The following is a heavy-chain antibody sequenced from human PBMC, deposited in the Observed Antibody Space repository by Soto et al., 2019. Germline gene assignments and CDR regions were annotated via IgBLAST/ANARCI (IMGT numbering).Heavy chain of an antibody. D-gene: IGHD2-21*02. V-gene: IGHV4-59*08. Sequence: QVQLQESGPGLVKSSETLSLTCTVSGGSISSYYWSWIRQPPGKALEWIGYIYYSGSTNYNPSLNRRFTISVDTSKTQFSLKLSLVTAADTAVYYWARHSPYCGGDCYSYDYWGQGTLVTVSS. CDR1: GGSISSYY. CDR3: ARHSPYCGGDCYSYDY. CDR2: IYYSGST. J-gene: IGHJ4*02.